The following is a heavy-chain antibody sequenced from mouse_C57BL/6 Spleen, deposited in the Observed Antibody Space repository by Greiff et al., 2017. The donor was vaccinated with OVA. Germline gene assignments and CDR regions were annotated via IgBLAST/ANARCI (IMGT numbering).Heavy chain of an antibody. CDR2: IYPGSGST. Sequence: QVQLQQPGAELVKPGASVKMSCKASGYTFTSYWITWVKQRPGQGLEWIGDIYPGSGSTNYNEKFKSKATLTVDTSSSTAYMQLSSLTSEDSAVYYCARYGHISGAWFAYWGQGTLVTVSA. J-gene: IGHJ3*01. CDR1: GYTFTSYW. V-gene: IGHV1-55*01. CDR3: ARYGHISGAWFAY. D-gene: IGHD1-1*01.